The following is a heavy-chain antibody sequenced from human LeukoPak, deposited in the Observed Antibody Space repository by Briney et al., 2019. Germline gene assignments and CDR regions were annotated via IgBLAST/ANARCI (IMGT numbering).Heavy chain of an antibody. Sequence: SETLSLTCTVSGGSISNYYWTWIRQSPGKGLEWIGYISYSGSTNYNPPLKSRMTISSDPSRNQFSLRLSSVTAADTAVYYCARDPSPDWAQYGVDVWGPGATVIVSS. V-gene: IGHV4-59*12. D-gene: IGHD3-9*01. CDR3: ARDPSPDWAQYGVDV. CDR1: GGSISNYY. CDR2: ISYSGST. J-gene: IGHJ6*02.